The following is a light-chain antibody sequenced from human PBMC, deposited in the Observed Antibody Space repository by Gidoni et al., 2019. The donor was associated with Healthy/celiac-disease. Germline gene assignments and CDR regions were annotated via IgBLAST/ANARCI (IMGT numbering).Light chain of an antibody. Sequence: QSVLTQPPSASGTPGQSVTISCSGSSSNIGSNTVNWYQQLPGTSPKLLIYSNNQRPSGVPDRFSGSKSGTSASLAISGLQSEDEADYYCAAWDDSLNGFWLFGGGTKLTVL. V-gene: IGLV1-44*01. CDR3: AAWDDSLNGFWL. CDR1: SSNIGSNT. J-gene: IGLJ3*02. CDR2: SNN.